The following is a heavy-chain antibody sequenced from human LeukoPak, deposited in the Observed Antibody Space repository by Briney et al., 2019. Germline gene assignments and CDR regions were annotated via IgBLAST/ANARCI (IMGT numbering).Heavy chain of an antibody. V-gene: IGHV3-9*01. J-gene: IGHJ4*02. D-gene: IGHD7-27*01. CDR3: AREGLGITFDQ. Sequence: GGSLRLSCTASGFNFINYGMQWVRQVPGKGLEWVSGISWNSNSRGCADSVRGRFTISRDNAENILYLQMNSLRPEDTASYYCAREGLGITFDQWGQGTLVIVSS. CDR2: ISWNSNSR. CDR1: GFNFINYG.